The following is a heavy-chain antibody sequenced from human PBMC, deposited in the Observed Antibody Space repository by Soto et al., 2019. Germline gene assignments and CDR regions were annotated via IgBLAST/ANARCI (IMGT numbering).Heavy chain of an antibody. CDR3: AKDQHPYGSGSYYGWPDY. CDR1: GFTFSSYG. D-gene: IGHD3-10*01. V-gene: IGHV3-30*18. Sequence: GGSLRLSCAASGFTFSSYGMHWVRQAPGKGLEWVAVISYDGSNKYYADSVKGRFTISRDNSKNTLYLQMNSLRAEDTAVYYCAKDQHPYGSGSYYGWPDYWGQGTLVTVSS. CDR2: ISYDGSNK. J-gene: IGHJ4*02.